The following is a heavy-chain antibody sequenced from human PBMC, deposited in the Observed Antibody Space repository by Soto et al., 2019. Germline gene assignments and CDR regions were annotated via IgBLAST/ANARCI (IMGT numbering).Heavy chain of an antibody. CDR3: ARLGGAVRPLRAFDI. D-gene: IGHD6-6*01. Sequence: SSETLSLTCSVSGGSITNYYWSWIRHPPGKGLEWIGYMYYSGSISYNPSLKSRATISGDTSKNHFALKLTSVTAADTAVYYCARLGGAVRPLRAFDIWGQGTMVTVS. J-gene: IGHJ3*02. CDR1: GGSITNYY. CDR2: MYYSGSI. V-gene: IGHV4-59*01.